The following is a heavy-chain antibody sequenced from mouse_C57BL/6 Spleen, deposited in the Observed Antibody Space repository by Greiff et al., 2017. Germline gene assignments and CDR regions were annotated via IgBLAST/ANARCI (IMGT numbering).Heavy chain of an antibody. J-gene: IGHJ4*01. Sequence: EVMLVESGGGLVKPGGSLKLSCAASGFTFSDYGMHWVRQAPEKGLEWVAYISSGSSTIYYADTVKGRFTISRDNAKNTLFLQMTSLRSEDTAMYYCARGSSLYAKEYWGQGTSVTVST. D-gene: IGHD1-1*01. CDR3: ARGSSLYAKEY. CDR2: ISSGSSTI. CDR1: GFTFSDYG. V-gene: IGHV5-17*01.